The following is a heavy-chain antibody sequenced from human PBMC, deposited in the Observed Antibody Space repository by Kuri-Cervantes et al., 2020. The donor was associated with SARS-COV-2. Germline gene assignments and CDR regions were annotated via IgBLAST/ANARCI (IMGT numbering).Heavy chain of an antibody. Sequence: SETLSLTCTVSGGSISSYYWSWIRQHPGKGLEWIGYIYYSGSTYYNPSLKSRVTISVDTSKNQFSLKLSSVTAADTAVYYCARVGSTIFGVVRWFDPWGQGTLVTVSS. J-gene: IGHJ5*02. V-gene: IGHV4-59*06. CDR3: ARVGSTIFGVVRWFDP. CDR2: IYYSGST. D-gene: IGHD3-3*01. CDR1: GGSISSYY.